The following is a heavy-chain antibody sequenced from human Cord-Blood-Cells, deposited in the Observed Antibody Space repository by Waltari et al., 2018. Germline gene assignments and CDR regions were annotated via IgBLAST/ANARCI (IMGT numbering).Heavy chain of an antibody. CDR3: ATWGVAARYYFDY. CDR1: GGSISSSSYY. V-gene: IGHV4-39*01. J-gene: IGHJ4*02. CDR2: IYYSGST. Sequence: QLQLQESGPGLVKPSETLSLTCTVSGGSISSSSYYLGWIRQPPGKGLEWIGSIYYSGSTYYNPSLKSRVTISVDTSKNQFSLKLSSVTAADTAVYYCATWGVAARYYFDYWGQGTLVTVSS. D-gene: IGHD6-6*01.